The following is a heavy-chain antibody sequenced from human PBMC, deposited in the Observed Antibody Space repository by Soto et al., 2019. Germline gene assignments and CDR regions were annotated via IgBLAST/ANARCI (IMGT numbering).Heavy chain of an antibody. D-gene: IGHD6-19*01. V-gene: IGHV4-31*03. CDR3: ARAIAVAGPFDY. J-gene: IGHJ4*02. CDR1: GGSISSGGYY. CDR2: IYYSGGT. Sequence: SETLSLTCTVSGGSISSGGYYWSWIRQHPGKGLEWIGYIYYSGGTYYNPSLKSRVTISVDTSKNQFSLKLSSVTAADTAVYYCARAIAVAGPFDYWGQGTLVTVSS.